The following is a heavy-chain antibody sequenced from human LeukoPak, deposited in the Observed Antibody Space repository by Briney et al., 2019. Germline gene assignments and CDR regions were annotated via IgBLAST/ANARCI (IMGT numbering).Heavy chain of an antibody. D-gene: IGHD1-14*01. V-gene: IGHV1-18*01. CDR1: GYTFTSYG. CDR2: ISAYNGNT. Sequence: GASVKVSCKASGYTFTSYGISWVRQAPGQGLEWMGWISAYNGNTNYAQKLQGRVTMTTDTSTSTAYMELRSLRSDDTAVYYCAGAEPYYYYYYMDVWGKGTTVTVSS. J-gene: IGHJ6*03. CDR3: AGAEPYYYYYYMDV.